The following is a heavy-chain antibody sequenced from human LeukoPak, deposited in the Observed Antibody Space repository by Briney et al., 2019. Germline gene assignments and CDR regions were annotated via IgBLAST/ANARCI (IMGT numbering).Heavy chain of an antibody. CDR3: AKGRSKFCSSTSCSIDD. J-gene: IGHJ4*02. Sequence: GGSLRLSCAASGLKNKFWMSWVRKAPGKGLEWVSFIRYDSNNKYYADSVKGRFTISRDNSKNTLDLQMNSLRAEDTAVYYCAKGRSKFCSSTSCSIDDWGQGTLVTVSS. D-gene: IGHD2-2*01. V-gene: IGHV3-30*02. CDR2: IRYDSNNK. CDR1: GLKNKFW.